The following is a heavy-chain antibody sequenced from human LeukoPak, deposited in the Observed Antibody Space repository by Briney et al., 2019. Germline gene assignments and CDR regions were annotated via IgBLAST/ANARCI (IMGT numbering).Heavy chain of an antibody. CDR2: INPNSGGT. CDR3: ARVQERVGYNDDY. V-gene: IGHV1-2*02. Sequence: ASVKVSCKASGYTFTGYYMHWVRQAPGQGLEWMGWINPNSGGTNYAQKFQGRVTMTRDTSISTAYMELSRLRSDDTAVYYCARVQERVGYNDDYWGQGTLVTVSS. D-gene: IGHD5-24*01. J-gene: IGHJ4*02. CDR1: GYTFTGYY.